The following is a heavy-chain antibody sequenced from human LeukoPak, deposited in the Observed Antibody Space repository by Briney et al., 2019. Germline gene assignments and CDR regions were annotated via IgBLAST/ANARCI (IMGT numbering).Heavy chain of an antibody. CDR2: IWYDGSNK. Sequence: GGSLRLSCAASGFTFSSYGMHWVRQAPGKGLEWVAVIWYDGSNKYYVDSVKGRFTISRDNSKNTLYLQMNSLRAEDTAVYYCARDTGAPLDYYYGMDVWGQGTTVTVSS. CDR1: GFTFSSYG. CDR3: ARDTGAPLDYYYGMDV. D-gene: IGHD4-17*01. V-gene: IGHV3-33*01. J-gene: IGHJ6*02.